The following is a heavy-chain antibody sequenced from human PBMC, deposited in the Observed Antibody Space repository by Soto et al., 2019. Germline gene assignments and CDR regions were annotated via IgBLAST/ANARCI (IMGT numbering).Heavy chain of an antibody. CDR2: ISSSSSYI. CDR1: GFTFSSYS. Sequence: GGSLRLSCAASGFTFSSYSMNWVRQAPGKGLEWVSSISSSSSYIYYADSVKGRFTISRDNAKNSLYLQMNSLRAEDTAVYYCARDESSPQHTYYDFWSAGSRYYYYYYMDVWGKGTTVTVSS. CDR3: ARDESSPQHTYYDFWSAGSRYYYYYYMDV. J-gene: IGHJ6*03. V-gene: IGHV3-21*01. D-gene: IGHD3-3*01.